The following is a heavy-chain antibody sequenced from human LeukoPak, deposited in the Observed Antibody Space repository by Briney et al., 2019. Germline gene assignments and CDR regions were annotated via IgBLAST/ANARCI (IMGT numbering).Heavy chain of an antibody. CDR1: GFTFSDYY. Sequence: GGSLRLSCAASGFTFSDYYMSWIRLAPGKGLEWVSFISIRETTIYYLDSVKGRFTISRDNAKGSLYLQMNNLRAEDTALYFCARSRPCSSTSCKYFDSWGQGTLVTAS. CDR3: ARSRPCSSTSCKYFDS. J-gene: IGHJ4*02. V-gene: IGHV3-11*01. CDR2: ISIRETTI. D-gene: IGHD2-2*01.